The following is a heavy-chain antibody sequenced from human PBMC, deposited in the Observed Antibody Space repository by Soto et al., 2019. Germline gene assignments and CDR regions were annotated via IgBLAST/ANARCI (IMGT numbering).Heavy chain of an antibody. J-gene: IGHJ5*02. Sequence: ASVKVSCKASGYTFTSYSMHWVRQAPGQRLEWMGWINAGNANTKYSQKFQGRVTITRDTSASTAYMELSSLRSEDTAVYYCARDDDIVASRWFHPWGQGTLVTVSS. CDR1: GYTFTSYS. CDR2: INAGNANT. CDR3: ARDDDIVASRWFHP. V-gene: IGHV1-3*01. D-gene: IGHD2-15*01.